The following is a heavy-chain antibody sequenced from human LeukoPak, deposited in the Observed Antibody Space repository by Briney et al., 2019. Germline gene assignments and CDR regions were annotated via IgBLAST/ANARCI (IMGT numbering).Heavy chain of an antibody. CDR3: ATLPFVYYDSSGLDY. D-gene: IGHD3-22*01. CDR1: GYTFTGYY. V-gene: IGHV1-2*02. J-gene: IGHJ4*02. CDR2: INPNSGGT. Sequence: GASVKVSCKASGYTFTGYYMHRVRQAPGQGLEWMGWINPNSGGTNYAQKFQGRVTMTRDTSISTAYMELSRLRSEDTAVYYCATLPFVYYDSSGLDYWGQGTLVTVSS.